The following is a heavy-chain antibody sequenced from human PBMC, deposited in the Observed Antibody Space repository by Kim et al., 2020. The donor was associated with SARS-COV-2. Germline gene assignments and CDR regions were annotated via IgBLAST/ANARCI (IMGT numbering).Heavy chain of an antibody. CDR3: VRTDVLTGPSEPYDAFDI. D-gene: IGHD3-9*01. J-gene: IGHJ3*02. Sequence: SETLSLTCTVYGGSFSDYYWSWIRQPPGKGLEWIGEINQTGSTKYNPSLKSRLTISIDTSKNQFSLRLNSVTAADTAVYYCVRTDVLTGPSEPYDAFDIWGQGTMVTVSS. CDR1: GGSFSDYY. V-gene: IGHV4-34*01. CDR2: INQTGST.